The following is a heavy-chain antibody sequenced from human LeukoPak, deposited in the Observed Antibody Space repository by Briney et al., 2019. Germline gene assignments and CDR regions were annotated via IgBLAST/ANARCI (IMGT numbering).Heavy chain of an antibody. CDR2: IYYRGNT. J-gene: IGHJ4*02. V-gene: IGHV4-39*01. D-gene: IGHD3-22*01. CDR1: DDSISSYNYF. Sequence: PSETLSLTCTVSDDSISSYNYFWGWIRQPPGKGLEWVGSIYYRGNTYYNPSLKSRVTLSADTSKNQFSLKVTSVTAADTAVYYCARASSGYYWDFDYWGQGALVTVSS. CDR3: ARASSGYYWDFDY.